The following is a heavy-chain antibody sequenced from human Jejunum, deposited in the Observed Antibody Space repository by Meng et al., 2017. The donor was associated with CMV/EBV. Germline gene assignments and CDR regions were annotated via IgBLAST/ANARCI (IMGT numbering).Heavy chain of an antibody. CDR1: CSFSSYT. V-gene: IGHV3-21*01. Sequence: CSFSSYTMNWVRQAAGKGLEWVASILSDTGYIYSADSVKGRFIISRDNAKKSLYLQMNSLRVEDTAVYYCARDQFCSTTNCAHKTWGQGTLVTVSS. CDR3: ARDQFCSTTNCAHKT. D-gene: IGHD2-2*01. CDR2: ILSDTGYI. J-gene: IGHJ1*01.